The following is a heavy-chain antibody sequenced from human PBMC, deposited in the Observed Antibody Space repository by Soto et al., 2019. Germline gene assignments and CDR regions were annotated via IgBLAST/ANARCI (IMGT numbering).Heavy chain of an antibody. CDR1: CGSFRGYD. Sequence: SETLSLTCAVYCGSFRGYDWSWLRPPPGKGLEWIGEINHSGSTNYNPSLKSRVTISVDTSKNQFSLKLSSVTAADTAVYYCARAGYTYGMDVWGQGTTVTVSS. CDR3: ARAGYTYGMDV. D-gene: IGHD6-13*01. CDR2: INHSGST. J-gene: IGHJ6*02. V-gene: IGHV4-34*01.